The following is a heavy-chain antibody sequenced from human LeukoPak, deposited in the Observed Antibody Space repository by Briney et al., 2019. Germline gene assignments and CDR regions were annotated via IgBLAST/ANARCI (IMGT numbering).Heavy chain of an antibody. CDR1: GDSINNNNYY. V-gene: IGHV4-39*01. CDR2: IYYNGRT. Sequence: SETLSLTCTVSGDSINNNNYYWGWIRQPPGEGLEWIGNIYYNGRTYYSPSLKSRGTISVDTSNNQFSLKLNPVTAADTAVYYCARITDRMHGFDVWGQGTPVTVSS. CDR3: ARITDRMHGFDV. J-gene: IGHJ3*01. D-gene: IGHD2-8*01.